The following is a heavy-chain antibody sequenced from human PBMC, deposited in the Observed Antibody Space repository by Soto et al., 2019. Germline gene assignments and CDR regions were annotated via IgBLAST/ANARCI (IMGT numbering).Heavy chain of an antibody. CDR3: ARGVVAGTTGEYFDY. CDR2: IWYDGSNK. V-gene: IGHV3-33*01. CDR1: GFTFSSYG. J-gene: IGHJ4*02. D-gene: IGHD1-7*01. Sequence: GGSLRLSCAASGFTFSSYGMHWVRQAPGKGLEWVAVIWYDGSNKYYADSAKGRFTISRDNSKNTLYLQMNSLRAEDTAVYYCARGVVAGTTGEYFDYWGQGTLVTVSS.